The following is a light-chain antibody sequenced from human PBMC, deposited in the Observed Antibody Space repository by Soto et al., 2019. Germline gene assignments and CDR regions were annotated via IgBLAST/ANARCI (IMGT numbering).Light chain of an antibody. CDR2: EVN. CDR1: DSDIGGYNY. V-gene: IGLV2-8*01. J-gene: IGLJ1*01. CDR3: SSYAGSSNV. Sequence: QSALTQPRSVSGSPGQSVTISCTGTDSDIGGYNYVSWYQQYPGEAPKRMIYEVNKRPSGVPDRFSGSKSGNTASLTVSGLQAEDEADYYCSSYAGSSNVFGTGTKLTVL.